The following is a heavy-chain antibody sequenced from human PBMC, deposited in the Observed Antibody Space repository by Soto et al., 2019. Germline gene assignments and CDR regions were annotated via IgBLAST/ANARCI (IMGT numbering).Heavy chain of an antibody. J-gene: IGHJ3*02. CDR3: AWTDAFDN. Sequence: QVQLVESGGGVVQPGRSLRLSCADSGFTFSSYGMHWVRQAPGKGLERVAVISYDGSNKYYADSVKVRFTISRDNSKNTLYLQMNSLRAEDTAVYYCAWTDAFDNWGQVTMVTVSS. V-gene: IGHV3-30*03. CDR2: ISYDGSNK. CDR1: GFTFSSYG.